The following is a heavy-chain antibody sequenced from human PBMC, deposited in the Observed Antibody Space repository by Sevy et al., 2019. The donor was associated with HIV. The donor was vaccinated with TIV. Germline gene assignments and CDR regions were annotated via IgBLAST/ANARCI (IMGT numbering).Heavy chain of an antibody. CDR2: INWQGSST. J-gene: IGHJ4*02. Sequence: GGSLRLSCAASGFIFHDYGMSWVRQTPGKGLEWVCGINWQGSSTHADSVKGRFTISRDNGKNSLFLQMNSLRAEDTALYYCVRGDTSTWYGTFDHWGEGTPVTVS. D-gene: IGHD6-13*01. CDR3: VRGDTSTWYGTFDH. CDR1: GFIFHDYG. V-gene: IGHV3-20*04.